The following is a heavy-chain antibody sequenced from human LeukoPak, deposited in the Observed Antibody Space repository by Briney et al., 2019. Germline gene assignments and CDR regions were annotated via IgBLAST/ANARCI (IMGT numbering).Heavy chain of an antibody. J-gene: IGHJ4*02. D-gene: IGHD3-10*02. CDR1: GFTFSSYG. CDR2: ISGSGGST. Sequence: GGTLRLSCAASGFTFSSYGMSWVRQAPGKGLEWVSAISGSGGSTYYADSVKGRFTISRDNSKNTLYLQMNSLRAEDTAVYYCARGTMFPYYFDYWGQGTLVTVSS. CDR3: ARGTMFPYYFDY. V-gene: IGHV3-23*01.